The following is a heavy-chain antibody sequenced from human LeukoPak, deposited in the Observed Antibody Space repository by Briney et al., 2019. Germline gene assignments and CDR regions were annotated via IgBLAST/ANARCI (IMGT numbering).Heavy chain of an antibody. V-gene: IGHV3-33*01. Sequence: GGSLRLSCAASGFTFTTYGMHWVRQAPGKGLEWVAITYYDGSNKYYADSVRGRFTISRDNSKNTLYLQMNNLRAEDTAVYYCARNVDTAMVNWHFDLWGRGTLVTVPS. CDR1: GFTFTTYG. CDR3: ARNVDTAMVNWHFDL. D-gene: IGHD5-18*01. CDR2: TYYDGSNK. J-gene: IGHJ2*01.